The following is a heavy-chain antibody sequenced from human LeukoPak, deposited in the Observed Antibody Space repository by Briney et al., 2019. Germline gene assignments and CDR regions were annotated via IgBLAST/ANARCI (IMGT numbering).Heavy chain of an antibody. Sequence: GGSLRLSCAASGFTVSSNYMSWVRQAPGKGLEWVSVIYSGGSTYYADSVKGRFTISRDNSKNTLYLQMNSLRAEDTAVYYCARGPGYSSSWSNYYYYGMDVWGQGTTVTVSS. CDR1: GFTVSSNY. J-gene: IGHJ6*02. D-gene: IGHD6-13*01. CDR2: IYSGGST. CDR3: ARGPGYSSSWSNYYYYGMDV. V-gene: IGHV3-66*01.